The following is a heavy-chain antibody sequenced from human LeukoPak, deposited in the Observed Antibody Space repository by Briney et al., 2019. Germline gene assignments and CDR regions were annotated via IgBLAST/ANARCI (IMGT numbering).Heavy chain of an antibody. J-gene: IGHJ5*02. Sequence: GESLKISCKGSGYSINNYWIGWVRQMPGKGLEWMGIIYPADSDIRYSPSFQGQVTISADKPISTAYLQWSSLKASDTAMYYCARQEYCSGGSCYTWFDPWGQGTLVTVSS. D-gene: IGHD2-15*01. CDR1: GYSINNYW. V-gene: IGHV5-51*01. CDR2: IYPADSDI. CDR3: ARQEYCSGGSCYTWFDP.